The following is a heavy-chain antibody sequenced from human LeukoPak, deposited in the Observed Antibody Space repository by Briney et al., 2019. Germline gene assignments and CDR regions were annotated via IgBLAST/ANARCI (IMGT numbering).Heavy chain of an antibody. Sequence: GGSLRLSCAASGFAFDDFGMHWVRQAPGKGLEWVSYISSSSSTIYYADSVKGRVTISRDKAKNSLYLQMNSLRDEDAAVYYCARSGYSSGWYRGAFDIWGQGTMVTVSS. V-gene: IGHV3-48*02. CDR2: ISSSSSTI. J-gene: IGHJ3*02. D-gene: IGHD6-19*01. CDR1: GFAFDDFG. CDR3: ARSGYSSGWYRGAFDI.